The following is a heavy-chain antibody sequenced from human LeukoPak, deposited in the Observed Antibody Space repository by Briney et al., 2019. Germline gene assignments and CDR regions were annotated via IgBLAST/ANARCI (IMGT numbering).Heavy chain of an antibody. CDR3: AKDRPNYHESNGHYYRPNGDY. V-gene: IGHV3-7*03. Sequence: GGSLRLSCAASGFTFSSYWMTWVRQAPGKGLEWVANIKQDGSEKYYVDSMKGRFTISRDNSKNTLYLQMSRLRAEDTAMYYCAKDRPNYHESNGHYYRPNGDYWGQGTLVTVSS. D-gene: IGHD3-22*01. CDR2: IKQDGSEK. J-gene: IGHJ4*02. CDR1: GFTFSSYW.